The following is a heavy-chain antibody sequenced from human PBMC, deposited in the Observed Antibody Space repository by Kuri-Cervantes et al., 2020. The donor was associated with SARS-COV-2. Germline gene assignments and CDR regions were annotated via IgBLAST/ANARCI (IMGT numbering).Heavy chain of an antibody. Sequence: SETLSLTCSVSGASISSHNWSWIRQPAGKGLEWIGHLDTSGSTTYNPSLRGRVTISLDPSNNQVSLRLTSATAADTAVYYCGKVSWLQLWRRYSDSWGQGTLVTVSS. V-gene: IGHV4-4*07. CDR3: GKVSWLQLWRRYSDS. D-gene: IGHD5-24*01. CDR2: LDTSGST. CDR1: GASISSHN. J-gene: IGHJ4*02.